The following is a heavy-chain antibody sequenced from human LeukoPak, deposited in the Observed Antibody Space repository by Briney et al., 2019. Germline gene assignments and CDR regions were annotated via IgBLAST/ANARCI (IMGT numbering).Heavy chain of an antibody. D-gene: IGHD3-22*01. J-gene: IGHJ6*03. Sequence: NPSETLSLTCAVYGGSFSGYFWTWIRQSPGKGLEWIGEINPSGSTYYSPSLKSRLTISRDTSKNQFSLRLRSVTAADTAVYYCARGRQEISMIVVVMTGVSYYLDVWGKGTTVTVS. CDR1: GGSFSGYF. CDR3: ARGRQEISMIVVVMTGVSYYLDV. V-gene: IGHV4-34*01. CDR2: INPSGST.